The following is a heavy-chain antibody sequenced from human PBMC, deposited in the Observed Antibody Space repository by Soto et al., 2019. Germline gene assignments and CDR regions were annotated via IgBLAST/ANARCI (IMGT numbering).Heavy chain of an antibody. CDR2: IYYSGST. CDR3: ASSGWWYLDY. J-gene: IGHJ4*02. V-gene: IGHV4-39*01. Sequence: SETLSLTCTVSGGSISSSSYYWGWIRQPPGKGLEGIGSIYYSGSTYYNPSLKSRVTISVDTAKNQFSLKLSSVTAADTAVYYCASSGWWYLDYWGQVTLVTVSS. CDR1: GGSISSSSYY. D-gene: IGHD6-19*01.